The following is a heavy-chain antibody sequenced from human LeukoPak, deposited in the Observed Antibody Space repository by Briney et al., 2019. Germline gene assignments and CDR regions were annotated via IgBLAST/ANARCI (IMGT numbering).Heavy chain of an antibody. J-gene: IGHJ6*03. CDR3: AKGDITVTGYYYYYMDV. V-gene: IGHV3-21*04. Sequence: GGSLRLSCAASGFTFSSYSMKWVRQAPGKGQEWVSSISSSSSYIYYADSVKGRFTISRDNSKNTLDLQMNSPRAEDTAVYYCAKGDITVTGYYYYYMDVWGKGTTVTVSS. D-gene: IGHD4-11*01. CDR1: GFTFSSYS. CDR2: ISSSSSYI.